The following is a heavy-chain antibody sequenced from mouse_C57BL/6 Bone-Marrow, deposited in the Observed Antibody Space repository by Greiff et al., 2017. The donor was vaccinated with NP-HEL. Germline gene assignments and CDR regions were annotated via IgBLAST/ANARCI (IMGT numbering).Heavy chain of an antibody. CDR2: IDPSDSST. J-gene: IGHJ2*01. V-gene: IGHV1-50*01. Sequence: QVQLQQPGAELVKPGASVKLSCKASGYTFTSYWMQWVKQRPGQGLEWIGEIDPSDSSTNYNQKFKGKATLTVDTSSSTAYMKRSSRTAEDSAVYYCARDGSKDWGQGTTLTVSS. CDR1: GYTFTSYW. CDR3: ARDGSKD. D-gene: IGHD1-1*01.